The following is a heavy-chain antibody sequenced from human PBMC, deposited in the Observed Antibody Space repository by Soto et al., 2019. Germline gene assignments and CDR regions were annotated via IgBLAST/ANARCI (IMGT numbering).Heavy chain of an antibody. CDR2: IDNSVTAT. D-gene: IGHD4-17*01. J-gene: IGHJ4*02. V-gene: IGHV3-48*03. Sequence: GGSLRLSCVASGFTFGSYEMNWVRQAPGRGLEWVSYIDNSVTATHYADSVKGRFTISRDNAKNSLYLQMNSLRAEDTAVYYCARSYGGVTFDYWGQGTLVTVSS. CDR1: GFTFGSYE. CDR3: ARSYGGVTFDY.